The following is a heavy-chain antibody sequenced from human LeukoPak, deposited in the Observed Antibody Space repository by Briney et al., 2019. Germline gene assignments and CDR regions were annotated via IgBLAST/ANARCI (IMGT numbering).Heavy chain of an antibody. Sequence: ASVKVSCKASGYTFTGYYMHWVRQAPGQGLEWMGWINPNSGGTNYAQKFQGRVTMTRDTSISTAYMELSRLRSEDTAVYYCAGGATVGDAFDIWGQGTMVTVSS. J-gene: IGHJ3*02. D-gene: IGHD1-26*01. V-gene: IGHV1-2*02. CDR3: AGGATVGDAFDI. CDR1: GYTFTGYY. CDR2: INPNSGGT.